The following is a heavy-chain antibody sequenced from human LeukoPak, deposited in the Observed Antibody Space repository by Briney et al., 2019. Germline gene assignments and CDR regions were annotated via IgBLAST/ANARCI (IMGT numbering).Heavy chain of an antibody. CDR1: GGSISSYY. CDR2: IYYSGST. Sequence: SETLSLTCTVSGGSISSYYWSWVRQPPGKGLEWIGYIYYSGSTNYNPSLKSRVTISVDTSKNQFSLKLSPVTAADTAVYYCAREPYYYDSSRAFDIWGQGTRVTVSS. CDR3: AREPYYYDSSRAFDI. D-gene: IGHD3-22*01. V-gene: IGHV4-59*12. J-gene: IGHJ4*02.